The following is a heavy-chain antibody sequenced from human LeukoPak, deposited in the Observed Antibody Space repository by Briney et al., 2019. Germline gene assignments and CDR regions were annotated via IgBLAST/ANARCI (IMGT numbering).Heavy chain of an antibody. D-gene: IGHD2-2*01. V-gene: IGHV1-24*01. Sequence: APVKVSCKVSGYTLTELSMHWVRQAPGKGLEWMGGFDPEDGETIYAQKFQGRVTMTEDTSTDTAYMELSSLRSEDTAVYYCATPQLPIDPYYYYYGMDVWGQGTTVTVSS. CDR2: FDPEDGET. CDR1: GYTLTELS. CDR3: ATPQLPIDPYYYYYGMDV. J-gene: IGHJ6*02.